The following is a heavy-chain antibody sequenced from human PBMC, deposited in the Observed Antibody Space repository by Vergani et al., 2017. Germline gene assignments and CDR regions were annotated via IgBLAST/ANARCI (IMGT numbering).Heavy chain of an antibody. J-gene: IGHJ6*02. D-gene: IGHD6-13*01. V-gene: IGHV4-34*01. CDR1: GGSFSGYY. CDR3: ARGGQQLVPYYYYYGRDV. CDR2: INHSGST. Sequence: QVQLQQWGAGLLKPSETLSLTCAVYGGSFSGYYWSWIRQPPGKGLEWIGEINHSGSTNYNPSLKSRVTISVDTSKNQFSLKLSSVTAADTAVYYCARGGQQLVPYYYYYGRDVWGQGTTVTVSS.